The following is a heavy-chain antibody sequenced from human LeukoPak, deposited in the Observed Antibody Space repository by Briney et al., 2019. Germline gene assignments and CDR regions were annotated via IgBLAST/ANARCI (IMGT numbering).Heavy chain of an antibody. CDR1: GFTFSSYG. J-gene: IGHJ6*02. CDR3: AKDEGMDV. CDR2: ISYDGNNK. V-gene: IGHV3-30*18. Sequence: GRSLRLSCAASGFTFSSYGMHWVRQVPGKGLEWVAIISYDGNNKYYADSVKGRFTISRDNSKNTLYLQMNSLRVEDTAVYYCAKDEGMDVWGQGTTVTVSS.